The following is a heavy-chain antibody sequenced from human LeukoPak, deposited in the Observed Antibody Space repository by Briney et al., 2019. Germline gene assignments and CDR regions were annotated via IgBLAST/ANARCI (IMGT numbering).Heavy chain of an antibody. Sequence: GGSLRLSCAASGFTFSSYAMSWVRQAPGKGLEWVSAISGSGGSTYYADSVKGRFTISRDNSKNTLYLQMNSLRAEDTAVYYCAKGPGITMIVVASFDYWGQGTLVTVSS. CDR1: GFTFSSYA. CDR3: AKGPGITMIVVASFDY. CDR2: ISGSGGST. D-gene: IGHD3-22*01. J-gene: IGHJ4*02. V-gene: IGHV3-23*01.